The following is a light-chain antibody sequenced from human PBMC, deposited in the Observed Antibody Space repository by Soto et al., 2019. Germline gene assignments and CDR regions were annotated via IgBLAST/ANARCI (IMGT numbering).Light chain of an antibody. Sequence: QSALTQPASVSGSPGQLITISYTGTSSDVGYYNYVSWYQQHPGKAPKLMIYEVSNRPSGVSNRFSGSKSGNTASLTISGLQAEDEADYYCSSYTSSTTPAVFGGGIKSPS. CDR1: SSDVGYYNY. V-gene: IGLV2-14*01. CDR3: SSYTSSTTPAV. CDR2: EVS. J-gene: IGLJ2*01.